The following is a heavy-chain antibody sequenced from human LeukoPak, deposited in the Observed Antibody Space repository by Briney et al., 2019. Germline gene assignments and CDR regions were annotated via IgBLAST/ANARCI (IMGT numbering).Heavy chain of an antibody. CDR1: GGSISSYY. D-gene: IGHD3-3*01. J-gene: IGHJ6*02. CDR2: IYYSGST. Sequence: PSETLSLTCTVSGGSISSYYWSWIRQPPGQGLEWIGYIYYSGSTNYNPSLKSRVTISVDTSKNQFSLKLSSVTAADTAVYYCARGLYDFWSGYYGHYYYYGMDVWGQGTTVTVSS. CDR3: ARGLYDFWSGYYGHYYYYGMDV. V-gene: IGHV4-59*01.